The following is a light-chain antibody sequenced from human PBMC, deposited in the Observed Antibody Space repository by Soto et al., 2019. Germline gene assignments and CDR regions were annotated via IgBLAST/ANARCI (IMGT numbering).Light chain of an antibody. CDR3: AAWDDSLSGYVV. J-gene: IGLJ2*01. V-gene: IGLV1-47*01. CDR2: RNN. Sequence: QAVVTQPPSASVTPGQRVTISCSGSSSNIGRNYVSWYQQLPGTAPQLLIYRNNQRPSGVPDRFSGSKSGTSASLAISGLRSEDEADYYCAAWDDSLSGYVVFGGGTKLTVL. CDR1: SSNIGRNY.